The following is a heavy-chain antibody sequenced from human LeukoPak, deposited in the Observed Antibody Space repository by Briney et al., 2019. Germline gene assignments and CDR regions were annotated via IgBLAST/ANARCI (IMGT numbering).Heavy chain of an antibody. CDR3: ARFNRVATIRSLISDAFDI. CDR2: INHSGST. J-gene: IGHJ3*02. Sequence: SETLSLTCAVYGGSFSGYYWSWIRQPPGKGLEWIGEINHSGSTNYNPSLKSRVTISVDTSKNQFSLRLSSVTAADTAVYYCARFNRVATIRSLISDAFDIWGQGTMVTVSS. V-gene: IGHV4-34*01. CDR1: GGSFSGYY. D-gene: IGHD5-24*01.